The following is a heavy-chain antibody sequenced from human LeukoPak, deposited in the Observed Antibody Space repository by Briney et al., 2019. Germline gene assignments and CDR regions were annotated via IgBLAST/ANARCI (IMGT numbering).Heavy chain of an antibody. CDR2: IASKTDGWAT. CDR1: GLTVTNAW. D-gene: IGHD3-10*01. V-gene: IGHV3-15*07. J-gene: IGHJ4*02. Sequence: PGGSLRLSCSASGLTVTNAWMNWVRQAPGEGLDWVGRIASKTDGWATDYAAPVKGRFTISRDDSKNTLNLQMNSLKTEDTAVYYCTTGIRGEWGERTLVTVSS. CDR3: TTGIRGE.